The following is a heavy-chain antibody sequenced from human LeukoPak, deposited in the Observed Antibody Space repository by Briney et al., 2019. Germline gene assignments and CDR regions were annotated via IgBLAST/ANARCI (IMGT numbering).Heavy chain of an antibody. V-gene: IGHV4-59*01. Sequence: SETLSLTCTVSGGSISSYYWSWIRQSPGKGLEWIGYIYYSGSTNYNPSLKSRVTISVDTSKNQFSLKLSSVTAADTAVYYCARLRRDSSGYYIDYWGQGTLVTVSS. CDR1: GGSISSYY. D-gene: IGHD3-22*01. CDR3: ARLRRDSSGYYIDY. CDR2: IYYSGST. J-gene: IGHJ4*02.